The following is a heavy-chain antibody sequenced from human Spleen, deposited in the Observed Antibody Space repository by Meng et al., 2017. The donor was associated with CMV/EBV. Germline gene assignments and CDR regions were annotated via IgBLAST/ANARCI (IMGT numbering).Heavy chain of an antibody. CDR1: GFTFTNYG. Sequence: SCAASGFTFTNYGINWVRQAPGKGLEWVAFIRYDGSDKYYSDSVKGRFTISRDNAKNTLYLQMNSLRAEDTAVYYCARDTLYDILTGYQLDYGMDVWGQGTTVTVSS. CDR3: ARDTLYDILTGYQLDYGMDV. CDR2: IRYDGSDK. V-gene: IGHV3-30*02. D-gene: IGHD3-9*01. J-gene: IGHJ6*02.